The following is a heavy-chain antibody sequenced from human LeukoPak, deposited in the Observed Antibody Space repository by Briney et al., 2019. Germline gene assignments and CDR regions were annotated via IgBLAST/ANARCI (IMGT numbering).Heavy chain of an antibody. D-gene: IGHD3-3*01. J-gene: IGHJ4*02. CDR2: IYYRGST. CDR3: ARHIGPYDFWSGLSEHFDY. CDR1: GGSISSSSYY. Sequence: SETLSLTCTVSGGSISSSSYYRGWIRQPPGKGLEWIGSIYYRGSTYYNPSLKSRVTISVDTSKNQFSLKLSSVTAADTAVYYCARHIGPYDFWSGLSEHFDYWGQGTLVTVSS. V-gene: IGHV4-39*01.